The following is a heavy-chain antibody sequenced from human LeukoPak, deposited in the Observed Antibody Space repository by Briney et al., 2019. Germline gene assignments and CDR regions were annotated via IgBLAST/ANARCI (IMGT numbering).Heavy chain of an antibody. CDR2: INPSGGST. CDR1: GYTFTSYY. D-gene: IGHD5-18*01. CDR3: ARDEDTAMVPFQKYYYYYYMDV. J-gene: IGHJ6*03. V-gene: IGHV1-46*01. Sequence: ASVKVSCKASGYTFTSYYMHWVRQAPGQGLEWMGIINPSGGSTSYAQKFQGRVTMTRDMSTSTVYMELRSLRSDDTAVYYCARDEDTAMVPFQKYYYYYYMDVWGKGTTVTVSS.